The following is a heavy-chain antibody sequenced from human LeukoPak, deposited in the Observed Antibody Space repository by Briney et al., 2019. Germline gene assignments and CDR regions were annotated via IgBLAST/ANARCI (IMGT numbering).Heavy chain of an antibody. CDR3: ARDVVRGVISGIDY. CDR1: GFTFSSYG. Sequence: LRLSCAASGFTFSSYGMHWVRQHPGKGLEWIGYIYYSGSTYYNPSLKSRVTISVDTSKNRFSLKLSSVTAADTAVYYCARDVVRGVISGIDYWGQGTLVTVSS. CDR2: IYYSGST. J-gene: IGHJ4*02. V-gene: IGHV4-31*02. D-gene: IGHD3-10*01.